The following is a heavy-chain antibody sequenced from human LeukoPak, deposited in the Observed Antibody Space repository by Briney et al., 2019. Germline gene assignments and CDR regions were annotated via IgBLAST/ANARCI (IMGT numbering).Heavy chain of an antibody. Sequence: GGSLRLSCVASGFTFNNYAMTWVGQAPGKGLEWVSAISGSGYSTYYADSVKGRFTISRDNSKNTLFLQMNSLRAEDTAVYYCAKGGARPTGYYYYMDVWGKGTTVTVSS. CDR3: AKGGARPTGYYYYMDV. V-gene: IGHV3-23*01. CDR2: ISGSGYST. J-gene: IGHJ6*03. CDR1: GFTFNNYA.